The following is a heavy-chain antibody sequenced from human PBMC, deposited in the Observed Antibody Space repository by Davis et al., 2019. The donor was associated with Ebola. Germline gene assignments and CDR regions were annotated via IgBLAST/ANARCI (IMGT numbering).Heavy chain of an antibody. V-gene: IGHV3-30-3*01. D-gene: IGHD2-2*02. J-gene: IGHJ6*03. CDR2: ISYDGSNK. Sequence: GESLKISCAASGFTFSSYAMHWVRQAPGKGLEWVAVISYDGSNKYYADSVKGRFTISRDNSKNTLYLQMNSLRSDDTAVYYSARVRGYCSSTSCYIPNYYYYYYMDVWGKGTTVTVSS. CDR3: ARVRGYCSSTSCYIPNYYYYYYMDV. CDR1: GFTFSSYA.